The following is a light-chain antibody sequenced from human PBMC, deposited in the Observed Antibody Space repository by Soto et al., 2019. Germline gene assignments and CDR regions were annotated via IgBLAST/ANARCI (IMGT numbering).Light chain of an antibody. CDR1: SGHSSYA. CDR2: LNSDGSH. J-gene: IGLJ2*01. V-gene: IGLV4-69*01. Sequence: QSVLTQSPSASASLGASVKLTCTLSSGHSSYAIAWHQQQPGKGPRFLMKLNSDGSHNKGDGIPDRFSGSSSGAERYLTISSLQSEDEADYYCQTWGTGVRVFGGGTKLTVL. CDR3: QTWGTGVRV.